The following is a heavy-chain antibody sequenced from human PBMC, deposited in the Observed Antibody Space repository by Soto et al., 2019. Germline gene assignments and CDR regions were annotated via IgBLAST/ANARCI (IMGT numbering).Heavy chain of an antibody. CDR2: IWYDGSNK. CDR3: ARVKRWLQNVYYYYGMDV. D-gene: IGHD5-12*01. CDR1: GFTFSSYG. J-gene: IGHJ6*02. Sequence: QVQLVESGGGVVQPGRSLRLSCAASGFTFSSYGMHWVRQAPGKGLEWVAVIWYDGSNKYYADSVKGRFTISRDNSKNTLYLQMNSLRAEDTAVYYCARVKRWLQNVYYYYGMDVWGQGTTVTVSS. V-gene: IGHV3-33*01.